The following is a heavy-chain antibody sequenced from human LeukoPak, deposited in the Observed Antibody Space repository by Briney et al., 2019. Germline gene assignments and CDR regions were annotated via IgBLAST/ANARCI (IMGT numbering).Heavy chain of an antibody. Sequence: GASVKVSCKASGYTFNRSGINWVRQAPGQGLEWMGWISGYNGNTNYPQKFQGRVTMTTDTSTSTAYMEVRGLRSDDTAVYYCARDMDGDYLDYWGQGTLVTVSS. CDR3: ARDMDGDYLDY. CDR2: ISGYNGNT. V-gene: IGHV1-18*01. CDR1: GYTFNRSG. D-gene: IGHD4-17*01. J-gene: IGHJ4*02.